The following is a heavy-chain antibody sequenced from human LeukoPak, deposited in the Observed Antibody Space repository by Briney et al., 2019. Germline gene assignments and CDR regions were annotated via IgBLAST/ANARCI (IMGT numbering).Heavy chain of an antibody. CDR2: IYYSGST. CDR1: GGSISSGGYY. D-gene: IGHD1-26*01. Sequence: PSETLSLTCTVSGGSISSGGYYWSWIRQHPGKGLEWIGYIYYSGSTYYNPSLKSRVTISVDTSKNQFSLKLSSVTAADTAVYYCAREGGGPIVGATGYYFDYWGQGTLVTVSS. CDR3: AREGGGPIVGATGYYFDY. J-gene: IGHJ4*02. V-gene: IGHV4-31*03.